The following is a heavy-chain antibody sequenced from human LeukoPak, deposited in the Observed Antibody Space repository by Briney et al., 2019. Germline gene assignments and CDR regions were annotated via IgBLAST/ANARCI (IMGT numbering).Heavy chain of an antibody. CDR3: AKGSTNARPYYFDY. CDR2: IAGDSLST. D-gene: IGHD2-8*01. V-gene: IGHV3-23*01. Sequence: GGSLRLSCAASDFTFSTYVMSWVRQAPGRGLEWVSAIAGDSLSTYHADSGKGRFTISRDNSKNTLYLQMNSLRAEDTAVYYCAKGSTNARPYYFDYWGQGSLVTVSS. CDR1: DFTFSTYV. J-gene: IGHJ4*02.